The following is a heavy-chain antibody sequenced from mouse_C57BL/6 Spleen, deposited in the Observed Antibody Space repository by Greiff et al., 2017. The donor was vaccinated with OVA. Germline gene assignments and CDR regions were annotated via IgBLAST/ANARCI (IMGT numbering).Heavy chain of an antibody. D-gene: IGHD1-1*01. V-gene: IGHV5-4*03. CDR3: ARVTTVAGAY. CDR2: ISDGGSYT. CDR1: GFTFSSYA. J-gene: IGHJ3*01. Sequence: EVKLVESGGGLVKPGGSLKLSCAASGFTFSSYAMSWVRQTPEKRLEWVATISDGGSYTYYPDNVKGRFTISRDNAKNNLYLQMSHLKSEDTAMYYCARVTTVAGAYWGQGTLVTVSA.